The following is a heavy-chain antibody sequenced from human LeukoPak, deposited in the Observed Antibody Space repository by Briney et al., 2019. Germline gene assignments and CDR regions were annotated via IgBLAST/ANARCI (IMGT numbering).Heavy chain of an antibody. D-gene: IGHD3-22*01. J-gene: IGHJ4*02. Sequence: SETLSLTCTVSGGSISSSNWWGWVRQPPGKGLEWIGEIYHSGSTNYNPSLKSRITISVDKSKNQFSLKLSSVTAADTAVYYCARELGDYYDSSGPNALYYFDYWGQGTLVTVTS. CDR1: GGSISSSNW. CDR2: IYHSGST. V-gene: IGHV4-4*02. CDR3: ARELGDYYDSSGPNALYYFDY.